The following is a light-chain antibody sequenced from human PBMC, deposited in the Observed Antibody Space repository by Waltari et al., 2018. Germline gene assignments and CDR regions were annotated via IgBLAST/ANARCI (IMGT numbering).Light chain of an antibody. CDR1: QDIRKN. Sequence: DIQMTQSQSYLSASVGERVTITCQVSQDIRKNLNWFQQKPGKAPQVLIFDASNSQAAVPSRFSGIGSGTDFAFTISSLQPEDIGTDYCQQYANLPLTFCGGTRVEIK. CDR3: QQYANLPLT. V-gene: IGKV1-33*01. CDR2: DAS. J-gene: IGKJ4*01.